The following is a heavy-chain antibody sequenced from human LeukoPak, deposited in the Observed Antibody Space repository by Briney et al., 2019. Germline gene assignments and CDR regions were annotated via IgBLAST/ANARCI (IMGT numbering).Heavy chain of an antibody. V-gene: IGHV1-8*01. CDR2: MNPNSGNT. CDR1: GYTFTSSD. J-gene: IGHJ4*02. D-gene: IGHD6-19*01. Sequence: ASVKVSCKASGYTFTSSDINWVRQATGQGLEWMGWMNPNSGNTGYAQKFQGRVTMTRTTSISTAYMELSSLRSEDTAVYYCAREGPRAVAGTDFDYWGQGTLVTVSS. CDR3: AREGPRAVAGTDFDY.